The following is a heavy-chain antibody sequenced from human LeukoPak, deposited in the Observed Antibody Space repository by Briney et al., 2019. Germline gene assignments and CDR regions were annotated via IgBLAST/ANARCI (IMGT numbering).Heavy chain of an antibody. D-gene: IGHD2-21*01. CDR3: AKRGGALSD. V-gene: IGHV4-39*07. Sequence: SETLSPTCTVSGGSISTSSYYWGWVRQPPGKGLEWIGNIFYSGSTYYSPSLKSRVTISLDTSRNQFSLKLNSVTAADTAVYYCAKRGGALSDWGQGTPVTVAS. J-gene: IGHJ4*02. CDR2: IFYSGST. CDR1: GGSISTSSYY.